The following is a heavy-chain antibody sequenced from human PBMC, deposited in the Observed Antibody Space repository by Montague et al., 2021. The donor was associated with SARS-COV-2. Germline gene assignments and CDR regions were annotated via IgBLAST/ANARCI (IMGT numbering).Heavy chain of an antibody. CDR3: ARRAKWQLSWFFDL. CDR1: GGSIGSGTYY. D-gene: IGHD1-26*01. CDR2: LNYSGNT. J-gene: IGHJ2*01. Sequence: SETLSLTCTVSGGSIGSGTYYWIWVRQPLGQGLVWIVTLNYSGNTXYKPSLKSRVTISVDTSKNQFSLKVPSVTAAATAVYYCARRAKWQLSWFFDLWGRGTLVTVSS. V-gene: IGHV4-39*01.